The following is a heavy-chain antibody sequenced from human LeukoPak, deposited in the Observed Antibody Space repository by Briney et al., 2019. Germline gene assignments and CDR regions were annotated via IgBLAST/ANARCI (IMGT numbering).Heavy chain of an antibody. V-gene: IGHV4-34*01. CDR2: INHSGST. CDR1: GGSFSGYY. J-gene: IGHJ5*02. Sequence: SETLSLTCAVYGGSFSGYYWSWIRQPPGKGLEWIGEINHSGSTNYNPSLKSRVTTSVDTSKNQFSLKLSSVTAADTAVYYCARGLVVPAAILIGWFDPWGQGTLVTVSS. D-gene: IGHD2-2*01. CDR3: ARGLVVPAAILIGWFDP.